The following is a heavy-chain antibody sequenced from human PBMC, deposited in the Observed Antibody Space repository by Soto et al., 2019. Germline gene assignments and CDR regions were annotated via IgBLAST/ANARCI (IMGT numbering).Heavy chain of an antibody. CDR2: IYWDDDK. CDR3: AHIRCSGGSCYFSPLIDY. V-gene: IGHV2-5*02. Sequence: SGPTLVKPTQTLTLTCTFSGFSLSTSGVGVGWIRQPPGKALEWLALIYWDDDKRYSPSLKSRLPITKDTSKNQVVLTMTNMDPVDTATYYCAHIRCSGGSCYFSPLIDYWGQGTLVTVSS. CDR1: GFSLSTSGVG. J-gene: IGHJ4*02. D-gene: IGHD2-15*01.